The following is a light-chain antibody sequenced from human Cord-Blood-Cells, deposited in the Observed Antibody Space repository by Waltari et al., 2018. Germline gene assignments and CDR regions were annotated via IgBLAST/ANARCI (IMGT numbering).Light chain of an antibody. V-gene: IGKV3-11*01. CDR2: DAS. CDR3: QQYYSTPIT. CDR1: QSVSSY. Sequence: TLSCRASQSVSSYLAWYQQKPGQAPRLLIYDASNRATGIPARFSGSGSGTDFTLTISSLEPEDVAVYYCQQYYSTPITFGQGTRLEIK. J-gene: IGKJ5*01.